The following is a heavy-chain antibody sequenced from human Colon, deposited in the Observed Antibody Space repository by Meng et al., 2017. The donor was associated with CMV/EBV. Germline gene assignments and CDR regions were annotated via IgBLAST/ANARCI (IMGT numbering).Heavy chain of an antibody. J-gene: IGHJ4*02. Sequence: LRLTCAASGFTVTNAAMTWVRQASGKGLEWIGRIKSKIDGGKIDYAAPVRGRFAISRDDSKATVYLQIDTLEIEDTGMYYCTTLLRGFWGQGTLVTVSS. CDR3: TTLLRGF. CDR2: IKSKIDGGKI. CDR1: GFTVTNAA. D-gene: IGHD2-15*01. V-gene: IGHV3-15*01.